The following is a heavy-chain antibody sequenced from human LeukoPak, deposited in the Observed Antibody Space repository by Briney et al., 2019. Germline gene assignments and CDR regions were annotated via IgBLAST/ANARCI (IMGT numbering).Heavy chain of an antibody. CDR1: GYSISSGYY. V-gene: IGHV4-38-2*02. CDR3: ARVEEGYGSGRRENYYYYYMDV. Sequence: MASETLSLTCTVSGYSISSGYYWGWIRQPPGKGLEWIGSIYHSGSTYYNPSLRSRVTISVDTSKNQFSLKLSSVTAADTAVYYCARVEEGYGSGRRENYYYYYMDVWGKGTTVTISS. CDR2: IYHSGST. D-gene: IGHD3-10*01. J-gene: IGHJ6*03.